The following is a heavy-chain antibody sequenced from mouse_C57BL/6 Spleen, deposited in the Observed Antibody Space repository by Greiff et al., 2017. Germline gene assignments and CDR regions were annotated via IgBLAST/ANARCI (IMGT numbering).Heavy chain of an antibody. V-gene: IGHV2-2*01. CDR3: AIEGYDKGFAY. D-gene: IGHD2-12*01. Sequence: VQVVESGPGLVQPSQSLSITCTVSGFSLTSYGVHWVRQSPGKGLEWLGVIWSGGSTDYNAAFISRLSISNDNPKSQVFFQMNSLQADDTAIYYCAIEGYDKGFAYWGQGTLFTVSA. CDR2: IWSGGST. CDR1: GFSLTSYG. J-gene: IGHJ3*01.